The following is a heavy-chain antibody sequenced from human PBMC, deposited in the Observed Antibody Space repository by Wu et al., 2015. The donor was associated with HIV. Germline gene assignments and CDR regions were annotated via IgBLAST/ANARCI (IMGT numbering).Heavy chain of an antibody. CDR1: GGTFSSYA. CDR2: IIPIFGTA. V-gene: IGHV1-69*18. Sequence: QVQVVQSGAEVKKPGSSVKVSCKASGGTFSSYAISWVRQAPGQGLEWMGRIIPIFGTANYAQKFQGRVTITADESTSTAYMELSSLRSEDTAVYYCARSRGYSYDRNPGYAFDIWGQGTMVTVSS. CDR3: ARSRGYSYDRNPGYAFDI. D-gene: IGHD5-18*01. J-gene: IGHJ3*02.